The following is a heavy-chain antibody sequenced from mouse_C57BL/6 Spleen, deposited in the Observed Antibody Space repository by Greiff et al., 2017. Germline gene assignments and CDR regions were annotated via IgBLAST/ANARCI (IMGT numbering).Heavy chain of an antibody. CDR3: ARAPPKDYFDY. CDR2: ISYDGIN. CDR1: GYSITSGYY. J-gene: IGHJ2*01. V-gene: IGHV3-6*01. Sequence: EVKLQESGPGLVKPSQSLSFTCSVTGYSITSGYYWNWIRQFPGNKLEWMGNISYDGINKYNPSLKNRISITRNTSTNQFFLKLNSVTTEDTATYYCARAPPKDYFDYWGQSTTLTVSS.